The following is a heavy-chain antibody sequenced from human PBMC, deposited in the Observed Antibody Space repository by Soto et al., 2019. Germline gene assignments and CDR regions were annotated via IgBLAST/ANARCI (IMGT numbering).Heavy chain of an antibody. Sequence: ASVKVSCKASGYTFTSYAMHWVRHAPGQRXEWMGWINAGNGNTKYSQKFQGRVTITRDTSASTAYMELSSLGSEDTAVYYCARGPGSGSYYYYFYYCMDVWGQGTTVTVSS. D-gene: IGHD1-26*01. CDR1: GYTFTSYA. CDR2: INAGNGNT. CDR3: ARGPGSGSYYYYFYYCMDV. J-gene: IGHJ6*02. V-gene: IGHV1-3*01.